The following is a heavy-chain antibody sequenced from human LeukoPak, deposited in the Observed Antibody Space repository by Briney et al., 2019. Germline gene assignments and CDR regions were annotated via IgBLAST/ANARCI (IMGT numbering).Heavy chain of an antibody. CDR2: ICYSGST. J-gene: IGHJ4*02. D-gene: IGHD3-10*01. CDR1: GGSISSYY. Sequence: PSETLSLTCTVSGGSISSYYWSWIRQPPGKGLEWIGYICYSGSTNYNPSLKSRVTISVDTSKNQFSLKLSSVTAADTAVYYCAREASSGSYQYYFDYWGQGTLVTVSS. V-gene: IGHV4-59*01. CDR3: AREASSGSYQYYFDY.